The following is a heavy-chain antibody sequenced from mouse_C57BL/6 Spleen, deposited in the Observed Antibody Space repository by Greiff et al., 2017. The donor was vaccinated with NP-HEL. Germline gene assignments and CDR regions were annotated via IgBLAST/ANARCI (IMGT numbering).Heavy chain of an antibody. CDR1: GYTFTSYD. CDR2: IYPRDGST. J-gene: IGHJ4*01. D-gene: IGHD1-1*01. Sequence: QVQLQQSGPELVKPGASVKLSCKASGYTFTSYDINWVEQRPGQGLEWIGWIYPRDGSTKYNEKFKGKATLTVDTSSSTAYMELHSLTSEDSAVYFCAREDYYGSPLYAMDYWGQGTSVTVSS. V-gene: IGHV1-85*01. CDR3: AREDYYGSPLYAMDY.